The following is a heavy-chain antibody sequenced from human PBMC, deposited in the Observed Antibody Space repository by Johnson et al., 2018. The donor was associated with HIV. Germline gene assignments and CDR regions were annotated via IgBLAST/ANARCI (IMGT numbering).Heavy chain of an antibody. CDR3: AKWDAFDI. CDR2: IRYDGSNK. CDR1: GFTFSSYG. V-gene: IGHV3-30*02. J-gene: IGHJ3*02. Sequence: QVQLVESGGGVVQPGRSLRLSCAASGFTFSSYGMHWVRQAPGKGLEWVAFIRYDGSNKYYADAGKGRFTISRDNSKNTLYLQMNSLRAEDTAVYYCAKWDAFDIWGQGTMVTVSS.